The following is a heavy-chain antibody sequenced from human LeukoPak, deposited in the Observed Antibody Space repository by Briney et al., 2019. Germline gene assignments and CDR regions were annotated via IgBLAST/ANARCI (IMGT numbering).Heavy chain of an antibody. CDR2: IYYSGST. CDR3: ARIQAPYYDFWSGYYENYMGV. Sequence: SETLSLTCTVSGGSISSSSYYWGWIRRPPGKGLEWIGSIYYSGSTYYNPSLKSRVTISVDTSKNQFSLKLSSVTAADTAVYYCARIQAPYYDFWSGYYENYMGVWGKGTTVTVSS. V-gene: IGHV4-39*01. D-gene: IGHD3-3*01. CDR1: GGSISSSSYY. J-gene: IGHJ6*03.